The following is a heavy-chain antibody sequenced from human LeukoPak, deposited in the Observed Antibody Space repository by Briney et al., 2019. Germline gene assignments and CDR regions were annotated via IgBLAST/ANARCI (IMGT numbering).Heavy chain of an antibody. D-gene: IGHD3-22*01. Sequence: QPGRSLRLSCAASGFTFSSYAMHWVRQAPGKGLEWVAVISYDGSNKYYADSVKGRFTISRDNSKNTLYLQMNSLRAEDTAVYYCATDHTYYDKGDEYFQHWGQGTLVTVSS. CDR1: GFTFSSYA. J-gene: IGHJ1*01. CDR3: ATDHTYYDKGDEYFQH. V-gene: IGHV3-30-3*01. CDR2: ISYDGSNK.